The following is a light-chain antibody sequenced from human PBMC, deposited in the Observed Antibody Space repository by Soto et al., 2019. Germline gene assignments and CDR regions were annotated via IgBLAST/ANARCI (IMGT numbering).Light chain of an antibody. CDR1: QSVSSN. CDR3: QQYNNWSWT. V-gene: IGKV3-15*01. Sequence: EIVMTQSPATLSVSPGERATLSCRASQSVSSNLAWYQQKPGQAPRLLIYGASTRATGFPARFSGSGSGTEFTLTISSLQSEDFAVYYCQQYNNWSWTFGQGTKVDIK. CDR2: GAS. J-gene: IGKJ1*01.